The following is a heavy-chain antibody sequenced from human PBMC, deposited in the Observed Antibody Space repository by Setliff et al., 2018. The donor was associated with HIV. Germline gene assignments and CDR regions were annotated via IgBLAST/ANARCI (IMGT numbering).Heavy chain of an antibody. D-gene: IGHD2-21*02. CDR2: MNQSGTA. Sequence: SETLSLTCSVYGTSFSDHYWSWVRQTPGKGLEWIGEMNQSGTANYNPSLKSRVTMSIDTSERQFSLKLTSVTAADTAVYYCVRWYYCVSGACYRADYWGQGTMVTVSS. CDR1: GTSFSDHY. V-gene: IGHV4-34*01. J-gene: IGHJ4*02. CDR3: VRWYYCVSGACYRADY.